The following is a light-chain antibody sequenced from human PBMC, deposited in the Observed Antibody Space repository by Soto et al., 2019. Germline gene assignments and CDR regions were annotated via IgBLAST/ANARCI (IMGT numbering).Light chain of an antibody. CDR2: DVS. CDR3: SSYTSSSTLV. V-gene: IGLV2-14*01. J-gene: IGLJ2*01. CDR1: SSDVGGYKY. Sequence: QSALTQPASVSGSPGQSITISCTGNSSDVGGYKYVSWYQQHPGKAPKLMIYDVSNRPSGVSNRFSGSKSGNTASLTISGLQAEDEADYYCSSYTSSSTLVFGEGTKLTVL.